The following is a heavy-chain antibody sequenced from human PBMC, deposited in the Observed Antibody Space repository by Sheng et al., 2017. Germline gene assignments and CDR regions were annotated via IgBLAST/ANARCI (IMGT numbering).Heavy chain of an antibody. J-gene: IGHJ6*02. D-gene: IGHD3-10*01. CDR3: ARSRPRTMVRGYYFYYYGMDV. V-gene: IGHV3-21*01. Sequence: EVQLVESGGGLVKPGGSLRLSCAASGFTFSSYSMNWVRQAPGKGLEWVSSISSSSSYIYYADSVKGRFTISRDNAKNSLDLQMNSLRAEDTAVYYCARSRPRTMVRGYYFYYYGMDVWGQGTTVTVSS. CDR1: GFTFSSYS. CDR2: ISSSSSYI.